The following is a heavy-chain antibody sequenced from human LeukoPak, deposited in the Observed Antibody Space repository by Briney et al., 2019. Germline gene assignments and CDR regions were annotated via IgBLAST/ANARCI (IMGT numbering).Heavy chain of an antibody. CDR2: TYYRSKWYN. CDR1: GDSVSSNSAA. V-gene: IGHV6-1*01. D-gene: IGHD6-6*01. J-gene: IGHJ6*02. Sequence: SQTLSLTCAISGDSVSSNSAAWNWIRKSPSRGLEWLGRTYYRSKWYNDYAVSVKSRITINPDTSKNQFSLQLNSVTPEDTAVYYCARERQLAPDSYYYYYYGMDVWGQGTTVTVSS. CDR3: ARERQLAPDSYYYYYYGMDV.